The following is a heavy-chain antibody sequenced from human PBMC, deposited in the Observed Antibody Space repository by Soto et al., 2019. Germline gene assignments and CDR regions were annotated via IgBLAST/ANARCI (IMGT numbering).Heavy chain of an antibody. Sequence: QVQLVQSGAEVKPGASVKVSCKASGYTFTSYGISWVRQAPGQGLEWMGWISAYNGNTNYAQKLQGRVTMTTDTSTSTAYMELRSLRSDDTAVYYCARDPPKGYSSSLEPSDYWGQGTLVTVSS. CDR1: GYTFTSYG. CDR2: ISAYNGNT. V-gene: IGHV1-18*04. D-gene: IGHD6-13*01. J-gene: IGHJ4*02. CDR3: ARDPPKGYSSSLEPSDY.